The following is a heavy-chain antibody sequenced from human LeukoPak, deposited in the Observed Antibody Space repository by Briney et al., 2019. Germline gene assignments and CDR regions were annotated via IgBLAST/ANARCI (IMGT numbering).Heavy chain of an antibody. D-gene: IGHD3-10*02. CDR3: ARAPMFASPDY. Sequence: GASVTVSCKASGYTFTSYDINWVRQATGQGLEWMGWMNPNSGNTNYAQKFQDRATMTTDASTSTAYMELRNLRSDDTAVYYCARAPMFASPDYWGQGTLVTVSS. CDR2: MNPNSGNT. J-gene: IGHJ4*02. CDR1: GYTFTSYD. V-gene: IGHV1-8*01.